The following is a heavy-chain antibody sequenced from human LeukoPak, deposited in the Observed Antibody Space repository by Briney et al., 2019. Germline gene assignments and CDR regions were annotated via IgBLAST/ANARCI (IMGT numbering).Heavy chain of an antibody. J-gene: IGHJ3*02. Sequence: PSETLSLTCTVSGGSISSYYWSWIRQPPGKGLEWIGYIYYSGSTHYNPSLKSRVTISVDTSKNQFSLKLSSVTAADTAVYFCARARNYYDSSDYYYEGDAFDIWGQGTMVTVSP. CDR3: ARARNYYDSSDYYYEGDAFDI. CDR2: IYYSGST. D-gene: IGHD3-22*01. CDR1: GGSISSYY. V-gene: IGHV4-59*01.